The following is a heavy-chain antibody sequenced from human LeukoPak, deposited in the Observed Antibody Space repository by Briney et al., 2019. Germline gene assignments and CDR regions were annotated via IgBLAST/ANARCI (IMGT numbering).Heavy chain of an antibody. J-gene: IGHJ6*03. CDR2: IYYSGST. Sequence: KPSETLSLTCTVSGGSISSHYWSWIRQPPGKGLEWIGYIYYSGSTNYNPSLKSRVTISVDTSKNQFSLKLSSVTAADTAVYYCAGNMDVWGKGTTVTVSS. V-gene: IGHV4-59*11. CDR3: AGNMDV. CDR1: GGSISSHY.